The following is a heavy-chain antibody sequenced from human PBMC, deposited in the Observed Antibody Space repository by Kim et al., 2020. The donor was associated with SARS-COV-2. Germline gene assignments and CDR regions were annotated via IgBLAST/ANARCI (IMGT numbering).Heavy chain of an antibody. CDR1: GFTVSGYW. J-gene: IGHJ5*02. CDR3: ARSSETRTTGATDP. CDR2: INSNGTNI. D-gene: IGHD1-1*01. Sequence: GGSLRLSCAASGFTVSGYWMNWVRQAPGKGLVWVSRINSNGTNIKYAGSVKGRFTISRDNAKNTVYLQMNSLRAEDTATYYCARSSETRTTGATDPSGQG. V-gene: IGHV3-74*03.